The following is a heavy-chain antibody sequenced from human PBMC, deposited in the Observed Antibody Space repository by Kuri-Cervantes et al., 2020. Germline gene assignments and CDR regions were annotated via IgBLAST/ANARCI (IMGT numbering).Heavy chain of an antibody. J-gene: IGHJ6*02. CDR3: ARARGYRNYGMDV. CDR1: SGSFSGYY. V-gene: IGHV4-34*01. CDR2: INHSGST. D-gene: IGHD5-18*01. Sequence: ESLKISCAVYSGSFSGYYWSWIRQPPGKGLEWIGEINHSGSTNYNPSLKSRVTISVDTSKNQFSLKLSPETAADTAVYYCARARGYRNYGMDVWGQGTTVTVSS.